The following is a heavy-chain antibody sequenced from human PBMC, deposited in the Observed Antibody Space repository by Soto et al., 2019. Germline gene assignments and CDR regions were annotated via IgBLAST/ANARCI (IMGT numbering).Heavy chain of an antibody. CDR2: IYYSGST. D-gene: IGHD3-16*02. CDR3: ARDISGYDYVWGSYRYFDY. Sequence: QVQLQESGPGLVKPSQTLSLTCTVSGGSISSGGYYWSWIRQHPGKGLEWIGYIYYSGSTYYNPSLKSRVTISVDTSKNQFSLKLSSVTAADTAVYYCARDISGYDYVWGSYRYFDYWGQGTLVTVSS. J-gene: IGHJ4*02. V-gene: IGHV4-31*03. CDR1: GGSISSGGYY.